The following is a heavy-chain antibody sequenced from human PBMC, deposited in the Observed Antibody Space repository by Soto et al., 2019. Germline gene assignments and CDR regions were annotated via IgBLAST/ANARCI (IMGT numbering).Heavy chain of an antibody. J-gene: IGHJ3*02. V-gene: IGHV1-46*03. CDR2: INPSGGST. CDR3: ASGGESGGGAFDT. CDR1: GYTFTSYY. D-gene: IGHD3-10*01. Sequence: ASVKVSCKASGYTFTSYYMHWVRQAPGQGLEWMGIINPSGGSTSYAQKLQGRVTMTRDTSTSTVYMELSSLRSEDTAVYYCASGGESGGGAFDTWGQGTMVTVSS.